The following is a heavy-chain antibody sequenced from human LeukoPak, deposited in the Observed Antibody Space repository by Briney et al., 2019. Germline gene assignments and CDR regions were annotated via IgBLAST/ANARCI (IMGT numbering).Heavy chain of an antibody. D-gene: IGHD6-19*01. CDR2: ISYDGSNK. J-gene: IGHJ4*02. V-gene: IGHV3-30*18. Sequence: GGSLRLSCAASGFTFSSYGMHWVRQAPGKGLEWVAVISYDGSNKYYADSVKGRFTISRDNSKNTLYLQMNGLRAEDTAVYYCAKELSGWYFDYWGQGTLVTVSS. CDR1: GFTFSSYG. CDR3: AKELSGWYFDY.